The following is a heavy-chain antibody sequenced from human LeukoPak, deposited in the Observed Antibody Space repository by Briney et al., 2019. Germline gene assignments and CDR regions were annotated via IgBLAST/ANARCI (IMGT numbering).Heavy chain of an antibody. CDR2: ISYDGSNK. J-gene: IGHJ4*02. Sequence: GRSLRLSCAASGFTFSSYAMHWVRQAPGKGLEWVAVISYDGSNKYYADSVKGRFTISRDNSKNTLYLQMNSLRAEDTAVYYCARVRIAAAGRGYFDSWGQGTLVTVSS. V-gene: IGHV3-30-3*01. D-gene: IGHD6-13*01. CDR3: ARVRIAAAGRGYFDS. CDR1: GFTFSSYA.